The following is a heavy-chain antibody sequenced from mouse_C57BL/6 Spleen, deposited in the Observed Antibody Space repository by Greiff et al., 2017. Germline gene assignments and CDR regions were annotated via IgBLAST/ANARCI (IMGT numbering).Heavy chain of an antibody. CDR1: GYTFTSYW. D-gene: IGHD2-10*02. V-gene: IGHV1-52*01. Sequence: QVQLQQPGAELVRPGSSVKLSCKASGYTFTSYWMHWVKQRPIQGLEWIGNIDPSDSETHYNQKFKDKATLTVDKSSSTAYMQLSSLTSEDSAVYYCASWYGNSEGAMDYWGQGTSVTVSS. CDR2: IDPSDSET. CDR3: ASWYGNSEGAMDY. J-gene: IGHJ4*01.